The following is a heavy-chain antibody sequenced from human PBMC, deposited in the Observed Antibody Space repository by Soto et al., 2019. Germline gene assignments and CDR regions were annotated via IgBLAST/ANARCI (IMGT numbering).Heavy chain of an antibody. D-gene: IGHD3-3*01. CDR2: IYPGDSDT. CDR3: ARRGFWSGYSYYFDY. J-gene: IGHJ4*02. Sequence: PGESLKISCNGSGYSFTIYWIGLVLQMPGKGLEWMGIIYPGDSDTRYSPSFQGQVTISADKSISTAYLQWSSLKASDTAMYYCARRGFWSGYSYYFDYWGQGTLVTVSS. V-gene: IGHV5-51*01. CDR1: GYSFTIYW.